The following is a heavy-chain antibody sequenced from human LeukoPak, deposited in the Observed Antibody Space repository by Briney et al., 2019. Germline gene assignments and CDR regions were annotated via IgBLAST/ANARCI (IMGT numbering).Heavy chain of an antibody. Sequence: ASVKVSCKASGYTFTSYYMHWARQAPGQGLEWMGIINPSGGSTSYAQKFQGRVTMTRDTSTSTVYMELSSLRSEDTAVYYCARDGLGSSSWSDFDYWGQGTLVTVSS. V-gene: IGHV1-46*01. CDR2: INPSGGST. CDR3: ARDGLGSSSWSDFDY. D-gene: IGHD6-13*01. CDR1: GYTFTSYY. J-gene: IGHJ4*02.